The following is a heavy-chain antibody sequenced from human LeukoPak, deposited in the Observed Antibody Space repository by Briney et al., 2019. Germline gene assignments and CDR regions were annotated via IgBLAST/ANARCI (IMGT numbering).Heavy chain of an antibody. CDR2: IYYSGST. J-gene: IGHJ5*02. V-gene: IGHV4-39*01. Sequence: PPETLSLTCTVSGGSISSSNYYWGWIRQPPGKGLEWIGSIYYSGSTYYNPSLKSRVTISVDTSKNQFSLKLSSVTAADTAVYYCARHPVIWPQYPSWGQGTLVTVSS. CDR1: GGSISSSNYY. CDR3: ARHPVIWPQYPS. D-gene: IGHD5-24*01.